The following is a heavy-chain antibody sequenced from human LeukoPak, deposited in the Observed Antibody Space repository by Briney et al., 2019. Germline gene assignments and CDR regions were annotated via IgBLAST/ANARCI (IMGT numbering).Heavy chain of an antibody. J-gene: IGHJ5*02. CDR1: GYTFTSYD. CDR3: ARARWFRELFRDPNWFDP. CDR2: MNPNSGNT. D-gene: IGHD3-10*01. Sequence: GASVKVSCKASGYTFTSYDINWVRQATGQGLEWMGWMNPNSGNTGYAQKFQGRATMTRNTSISTAYMELSSLRSEDTAVYYCARARWFRELFRDPNWFDPWGQGTLVTVSS. V-gene: IGHV1-8*01.